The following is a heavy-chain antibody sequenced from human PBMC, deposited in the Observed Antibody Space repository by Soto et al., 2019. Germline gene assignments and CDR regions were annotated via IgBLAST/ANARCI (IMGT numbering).Heavy chain of an antibody. CDR3: ARAVVNGWVFDL. CDR2: IIPIFGTA. D-gene: IGHD2-15*01. J-gene: IGHJ2*01. CDR1: GGTFSSYA. Sequence: QVQMVQSVAEVKKPGSSVKVSCKASGGTFSSYASSWVRQAPGQGLEWMGGIIPIFGTANYAQKFQGRGTITADKATSTAYMDLSILRSEDTAVYYCARAVVNGWVFDLWGRGTMVTVSS. V-gene: IGHV1-69*06.